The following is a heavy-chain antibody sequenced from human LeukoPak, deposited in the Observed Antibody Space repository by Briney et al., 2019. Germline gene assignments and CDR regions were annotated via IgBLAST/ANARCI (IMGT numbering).Heavy chain of an antibody. CDR2: ISWNSGSI. Sequence: GGSLSLSCAASGFTFDDYAMHWVRQAPGKGLEWVSDISWNSGSIGYADSVKGRFTISRDNAKNSLYLQMDSLRAEDTALYYCAKVHSGYDFNCYFDLWGRGTLVTVSS. J-gene: IGHJ2*01. CDR1: GFTFDDYA. V-gene: IGHV3-9*01. CDR3: AKVHSGYDFNCYFDL. D-gene: IGHD5-12*01.